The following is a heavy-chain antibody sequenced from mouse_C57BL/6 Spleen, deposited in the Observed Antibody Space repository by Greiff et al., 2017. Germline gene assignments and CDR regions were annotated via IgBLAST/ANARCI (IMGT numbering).Heavy chain of an antibody. V-gene: IGHV14-4*01. D-gene: IGHD2-5*01. CDR3: TTGDYSNYAY. J-gene: IGHJ3*01. Sequence: VQLQQSGAELVRPGASVKLSCTASGFNIKDDYMHWVKQRPEQGLEWIGWIDPENGDTEYASKFQGKATITADTSSNTASLQLSSLTSEDTAVYYCTTGDYSNYAYWGQGTLVTVSA. CDR2: IDPENGDT. CDR1: GFNIKDDY.